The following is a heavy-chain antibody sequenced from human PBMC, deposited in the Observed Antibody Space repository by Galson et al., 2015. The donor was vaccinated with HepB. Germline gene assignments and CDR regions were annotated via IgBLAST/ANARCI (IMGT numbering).Heavy chain of an antibody. D-gene: IGHD2-21*02. V-gene: IGHV3-30*04. CDR2: LSYDGSNK. J-gene: IGHJ4*02. Sequence: SLRLSCAASGFTFSSYAMHWVRQAPGKGLEWVAVLSYDGSNKYYAASVKGRFTISRDNSKNTLWLQMNSLRGEDTAVYYCARGDLDGTYDYWGQGTVVTVSS. CDR3: ARGDLDGTYDY. CDR1: GFTFSSYA.